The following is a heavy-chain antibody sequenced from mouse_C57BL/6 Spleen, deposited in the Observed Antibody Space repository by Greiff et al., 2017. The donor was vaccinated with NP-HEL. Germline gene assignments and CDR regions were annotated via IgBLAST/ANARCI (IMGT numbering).Heavy chain of an antibody. V-gene: IGHV14-4*01. D-gene: IGHD3-2*02. CDR3: TTDSSGYGAWFAY. J-gene: IGHJ3*01. CDR2: IDPENGDT. Sequence: VQLKQSGAELVRPGASVKLSCTASGFNIKDDYMHWVKQRPEQGLEWIGWIDPENGDTEYASKFQGKATITADTSSNTAYLQLSSLTSEDTAVYYCTTDSSGYGAWFAYWGQGTLVTVSA. CDR1: GFNIKDDY.